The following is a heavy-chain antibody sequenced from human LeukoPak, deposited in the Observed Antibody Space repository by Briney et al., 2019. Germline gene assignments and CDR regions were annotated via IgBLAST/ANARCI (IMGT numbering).Heavy chain of an antibody. CDR3: ARDRSFGRSHRFDH. CDR2: ISTSSGNT. Sequence: AAVKDSCMASVYTFINFVVSGVRPARGQGLAWMGRISTSSGNTDYTPKLRAGVTMTPDTSPTTAYMYVRRLRYDDGDVYNLARDRSFGRSHRFDHWGEGTLVTVSS. CDR1: VYTFINFV. D-gene: IGHD3-3*02. J-gene: IGHJ5*02. V-gene: IGHV1-18*01.